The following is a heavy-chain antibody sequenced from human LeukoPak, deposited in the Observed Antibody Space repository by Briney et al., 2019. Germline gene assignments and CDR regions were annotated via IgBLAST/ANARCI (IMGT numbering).Heavy chain of an antibody. D-gene: IGHD5-24*01. CDR1: GYTVTSYY. Sequence: ASVKVSCTASGYTVTSYYMHRVRQAPGQGLEWMAILNPSGGSSNYAQKFQGRATLTRATSTGTVYMELSSLRSEDTAVYYCASVYKHGMDVWGQGTTVIVSS. J-gene: IGHJ6*02. CDR3: ASVYKHGMDV. CDR2: LNPSGGSS. V-gene: IGHV1-46*01.